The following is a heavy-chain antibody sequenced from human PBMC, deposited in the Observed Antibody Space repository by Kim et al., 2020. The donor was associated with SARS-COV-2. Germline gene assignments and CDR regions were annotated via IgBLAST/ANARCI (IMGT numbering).Heavy chain of an antibody. V-gene: IGHV1-69*13. Sequence: SVKVSCKASGGTFSSYAISWVRQAPGQGLEWMGGIIPIFGTANYAQKFQGRVTITADESTSTAYMELSSLRSEDTAVYYCARFRGYSYGARPDYYYGMDVWGQGTTVTVSS. CDR3: ARFRGYSYGARPDYYYGMDV. CDR2: IIPIFGTA. J-gene: IGHJ6*02. D-gene: IGHD5-18*01. CDR1: GGTFSSYA.